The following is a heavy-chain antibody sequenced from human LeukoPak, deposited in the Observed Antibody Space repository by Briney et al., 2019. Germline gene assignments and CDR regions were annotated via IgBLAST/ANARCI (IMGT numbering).Heavy chain of an antibody. Sequence: GGSLRLSCTASGSTFSSYEMNWVRQAPGKGLEWVSYISSSGTTKYYADSVKGRFTISRDNAKNSLHPQMNSLRAEDTAVYYCAREGKPTDGYTGAFDNWGQGTLVTVSS. CDR2: ISSSGTTK. CDR3: AREGKPTDGYTGAFDN. CDR1: GSTFSSYE. V-gene: IGHV3-48*03. J-gene: IGHJ4*02. D-gene: IGHD5-24*01.